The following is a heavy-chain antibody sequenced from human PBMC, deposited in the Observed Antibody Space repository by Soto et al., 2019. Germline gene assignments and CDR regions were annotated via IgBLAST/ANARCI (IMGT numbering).Heavy chain of an antibody. Sequence: GGSLRLSCAASGFSFNYYWMTWVRQAPGKGLEWVANIKQDASEKNYVDSVKGRFTISRDNTKKTLYLQMNSLRAEDTAVFYCARARSSFGVVPHYGMDVWGKGTTVTVSS. CDR3: ARARSSFGVVPHYGMDV. CDR1: GFSFNYYW. J-gene: IGHJ6*04. V-gene: IGHV3-7*01. D-gene: IGHD3-3*01. CDR2: IKQDASEK.